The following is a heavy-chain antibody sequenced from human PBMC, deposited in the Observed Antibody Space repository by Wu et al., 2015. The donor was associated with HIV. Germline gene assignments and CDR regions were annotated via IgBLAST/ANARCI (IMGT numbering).Heavy chain of an antibody. CDR3: TKDYGIVGSTLPEYFQH. CDR2: INPNSGGS. V-gene: IGHV1-2*02. D-gene: IGHD1-26*01. J-gene: IGHJ1*01. CDR1: GYSFTGNY. Sequence: QVQLMQSGAEMKKPGASVKVSCKTSGYSFTGNYIHWVRQAPGQGLEWMGWINPNSGGSRSPQKFQGRVTMTRDTSVNTAYLELTRLQFDDTAIYYCTKDYGIVGSTLPEYFQHWARAPWSTVSS.